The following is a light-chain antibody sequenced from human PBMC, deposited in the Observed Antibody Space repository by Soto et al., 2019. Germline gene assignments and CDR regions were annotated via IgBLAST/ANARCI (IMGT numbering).Light chain of an antibody. CDR2: RNN. CDR3: AAWDDSLGVV. Sequence: QSVLTQPPSASGTPGQRVTISCSGSSSNIGSNYVYWYQQLPGTAPKLLIYRNNQRPSGVPDRFSGSKSGTSASLAISVLRSEDEADYYCAAWDDSLGVVFGGGTKVTVL. V-gene: IGLV1-47*01. CDR1: SSNIGSNY. J-gene: IGLJ2*01.